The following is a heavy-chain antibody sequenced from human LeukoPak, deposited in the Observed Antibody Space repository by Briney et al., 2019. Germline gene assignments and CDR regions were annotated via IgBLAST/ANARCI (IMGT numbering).Heavy chain of an antibody. V-gene: IGHV3-21*01. CDR2: ISSSSSYI. J-gene: IGHJ6*02. CDR1: GFTFSSYS. CDR3: ARDIWSGGSAQGMDV. D-gene: IGHD2-15*01. Sequence: GGSLRLSCAASGFTFSSYSMNWVRQAPGKGLEWVSSISSSSSYIYYADSVKGRLTISRDNAKNSLYLQMNSPRAEDTAVYYCARDIWSGGSAQGMDVWGQGTTVTVSS.